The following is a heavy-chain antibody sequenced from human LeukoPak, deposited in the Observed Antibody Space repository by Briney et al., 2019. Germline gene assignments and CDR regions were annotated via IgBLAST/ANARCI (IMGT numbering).Heavy chain of an antibody. V-gene: IGHV1-2*02. D-gene: IGHD5-24*01. CDR1: GYTFTGYY. CDR3: ARVRRRDGYNIFDY. Sequence: EASVKVSCKASGYTFTGYYMHWVRQAPGQGLEWMGWINPNSGGTNYAQKFQGRVTMTRDTSISTAYMELSRLRSDDTAVYYCARVRRRDGYNIFDYWGHGTLVTVSS. J-gene: IGHJ4*01. CDR2: INPNSGGT.